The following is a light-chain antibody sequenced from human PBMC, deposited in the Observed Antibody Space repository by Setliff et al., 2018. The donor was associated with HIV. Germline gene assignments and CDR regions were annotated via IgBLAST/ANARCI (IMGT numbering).Light chain of an antibody. J-gene: IGLJ1*01. CDR2: KDS. V-gene: IGLV3-25*03. CDR3: QSADSIGILYV. CDR1: ALPKQY. Sequence: ELTQPPSVSVSPGQTARITCSGDALPKQYAYWYQQKPGQAPVLVIYKDSERPSGIPERFSGSSSGTTVTLTISGVQAEDEADYYCQSADSIGILYVFGTGTKVT.